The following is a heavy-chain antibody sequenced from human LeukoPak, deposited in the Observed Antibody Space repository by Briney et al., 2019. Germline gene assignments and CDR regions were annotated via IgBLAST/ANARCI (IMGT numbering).Heavy chain of an antibody. CDR1: GFTFSSYA. D-gene: IGHD3-10*01. CDR3: RTGSGMGTFDY. CDR2: ISSHGDNT. J-gene: IGHJ4*02. Sequence: GGSLRLSCSASGFTFSSYAMHWVRQAPEKGLEYVSAISSHGDNTYYADSVKGRFTISRDNSKNTLYLQMSSLRAEDTSVYYCRTGSGMGTFDYWGQGTLVTVSS. V-gene: IGHV3-64D*06.